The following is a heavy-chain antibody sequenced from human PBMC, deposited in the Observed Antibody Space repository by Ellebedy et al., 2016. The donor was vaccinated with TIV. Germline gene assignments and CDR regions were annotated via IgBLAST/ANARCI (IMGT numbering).Heavy chain of an antibody. Sequence: PGGSLRLSCTASGFIFGHYAMHWVRQAPGKGLEWVTIISYDGSNQYYADSVKGRFTISRDDSKNTLFLQMNSLRPEDTAIYYCARERTGYYAECWGQGARVTVSS. J-gene: IGHJ4*02. CDR2: ISYDGSNQ. D-gene: IGHD3-22*01. CDR3: ARERTGYYAEC. CDR1: GFIFGHYA. V-gene: IGHV3-30-3*01.